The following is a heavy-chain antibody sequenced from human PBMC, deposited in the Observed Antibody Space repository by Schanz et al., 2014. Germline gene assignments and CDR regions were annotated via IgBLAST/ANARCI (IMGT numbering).Heavy chain of an antibody. J-gene: IGHJ6*02. CDR3: ARRVPYSFGLDV. Sequence: EVQVVESGGGFVQPGGSLRLSCAASGFTSSNAWMSWVRQAPGRGLEWVSFISASGDSTSYADSVKGRFTISRDNSKNTLYLQMNSLRDEDTAMYYCARRVPYSFGLDVWGQGATVTVSS. V-gene: IGHV3-23*04. D-gene: IGHD1-1*01. CDR1: GFTSSNAW. CDR2: ISASGDST.